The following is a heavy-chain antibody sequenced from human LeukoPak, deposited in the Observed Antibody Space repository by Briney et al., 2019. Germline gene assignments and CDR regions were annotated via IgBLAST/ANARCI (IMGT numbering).Heavy chain of an antibody. V-gene: IGHV3-13*01. D-gene: IGHD1-26*01. CDR2: IGTAGDT. CDR1: GFTFSSYD. J-gene: IGHJ4*02. Sequence: PGGSLRLSCAASGFTFSSYDMHWVRQATGKGLEWVSAIGTAGDTYYPGSVKGRFTISRENAKNSLYLQMNSLRAGDTAVYYCARGGALSGSYSGFDYWGQGILVTVSS. CDR3: ARGGALSGSYSGFDY.